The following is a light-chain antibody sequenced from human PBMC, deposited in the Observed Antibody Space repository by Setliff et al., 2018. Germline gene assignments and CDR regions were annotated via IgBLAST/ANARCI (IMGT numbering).Light chain of an antibody. Sequence: QSALTQPRSVSGSPGQSVTISCTGTSSDVGGYNXXXXXXXXXXXXXXXXXXXXXXRPXXXPDRFSGSKSGNTASLTISGLQAEDEADYYCCSYAGSHTFDVVFGGGTKVTVL. CDR1: SSDVGGYNX. CDR3: CSYAGSHTFDVV. CDR2: XXX. V-gene: IGLV2-11*01. J-gene: IGLJ2*01.